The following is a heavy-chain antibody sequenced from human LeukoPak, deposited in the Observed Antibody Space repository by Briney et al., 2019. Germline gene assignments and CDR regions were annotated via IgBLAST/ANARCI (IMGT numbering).Heavy chain of an antibody. CDR1: GFTFSIYG. D-gene: IGHD6-13*01. Sequence: PGGSLRLSCAASGFTFSIYGMHWVRQAPGKGLEWVAFIRYDGSNKYYADSVKGRFTISRDNSKNTLYLQMNSLRAEDTAVYYCAKDRIAAAGHWGQGTLVTVSS. CDR2: IRYDGSNK. V-gene: IGHV3-30*02. CDR3: AKDRIAAAGH. J-gene: IGHJ4*02.